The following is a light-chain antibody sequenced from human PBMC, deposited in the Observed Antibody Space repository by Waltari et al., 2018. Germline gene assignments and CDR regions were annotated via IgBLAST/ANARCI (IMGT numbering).Light chain of an antibody. CDR2: GAY. CDR1: QSVNTY. J-gene: IGKJ1*01. CDR3: QHHVRLPAT. V-gene: IGKV3-20*01. Sequence: IVLTQSPGTLSLSPGERATLSCRASQSVNTYLAWYQQKPGQAPRPLIYGAYTRAAGIPDRFSGSVSGTDFSLTISRLEAEDFAVYYCQHHVRLPATFGQGTKVEIK.